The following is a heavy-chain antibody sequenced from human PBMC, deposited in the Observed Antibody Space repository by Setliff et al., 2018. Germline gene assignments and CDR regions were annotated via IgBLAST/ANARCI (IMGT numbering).Heavy chain of an antibody. D-gene: IGHD1-26*01. CDR3: ARKGISALSGAFDM. V-gene: IGHV4-4*07. CDR1: GGSISNYY. CDR2: IYTSGST. Sequence: SETLSLTCTVSGGSISNYYWSWIRQPAGKGLEWIGRIYTSGSTNYNPSLKSRVTLSVDTSKNQFSLKLSSVTAADTAVYYCARKGISALSGAFDMWGQGTMVTVSS. J-gene: IGHJ3*02.